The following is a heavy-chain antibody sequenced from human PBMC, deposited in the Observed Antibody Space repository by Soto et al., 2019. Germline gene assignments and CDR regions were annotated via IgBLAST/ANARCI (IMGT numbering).Heavy chain of an antibody. CDR1: GFTFSNYA. J-gene: IGHJ4*02. V-gene: IGHV3-23*01. Sequence: EVQLLESGGGLVQHGGSLSLSCAASGFTFSNYAMSWVRQAPGKGLEWVSAISGSGGSTYYADSVKGRFTISRDNSKNVPYLQTESLRAEDTAVYYCANPPYWRVQSYCDSCGRGNLVTFSS. CDR3: ANPPYWRVQSYCDS. D-gene: IGHD3-3*01. CDR2: ISGSGGST.